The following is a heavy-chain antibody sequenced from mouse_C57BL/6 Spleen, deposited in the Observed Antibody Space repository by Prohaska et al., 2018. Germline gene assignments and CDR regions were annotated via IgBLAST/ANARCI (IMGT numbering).Heavy chain of an antibody. V-gene: IGHV1-19*01. CDR2: INPYNGGI. J-gene: IGHJ3*01. Sequence: HGKSLQWTGVINPYNGGISYNQKFKGKATLTVDKSSSTAYMELNSLTSEDSAVYYCARGGNYYGSSSAWFAYWGQGTLVTVSA. CDR3: ARGGNYYGSSSAWFAY. D-gene: IGHD1-1*01.